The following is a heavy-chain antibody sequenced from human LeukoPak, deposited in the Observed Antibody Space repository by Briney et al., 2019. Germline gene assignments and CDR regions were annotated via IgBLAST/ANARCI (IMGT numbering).Heavy chain of an antibody. CDR1: GFTFRSHW. D-gene: IGHD3-16*01. CDR3: ARDDALGDNALDI. Sequence: GGSLRLSCAASGFTFRSHWMHWVRQAPGKGLVWVSRIKGDESYTNHADSVKGRFTISRDNAKNTLFLQMNSLRAEDTAVYYCARDDALGDNALDIWGQGTMVTVSS. CDR2: IKGDESYT. J-gene: IGHJ3*02. V-gene: IGHV3-74*01.